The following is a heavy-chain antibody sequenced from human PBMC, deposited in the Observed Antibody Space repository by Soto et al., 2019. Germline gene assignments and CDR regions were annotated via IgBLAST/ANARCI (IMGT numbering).Heavy chain of an antibody. CDR2: IYYSGST. J-gene: IGHJ4*01. CDR3: ASRPYCSGILYVDD. D-gene: IGHD3-10*01. V-gene: IGHV4-31*03. CDR1: GGSISSGGYY. Sequence: SETLSLTCTVSGGSISSGGYYWSWIRQHPGKGLEWIGYIYYSGSTYYNPSLKSRVTISIDTSKNQFSLKLSSVSAAYTAVYHCASRPYCSGILYVDDWG.